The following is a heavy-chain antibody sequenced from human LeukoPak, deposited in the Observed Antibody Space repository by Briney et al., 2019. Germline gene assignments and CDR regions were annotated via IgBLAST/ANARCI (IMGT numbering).Heavy chain of an antibody. J-gene: IGHJ5*02. CDR1: GYSVSAHW. CDR3: VRDGGTDWYDP. Sequence: PGGSLRLSCAASGYSVSAHWMTWVRQAPGKGLEWVANIKQDGSEKTYVDSVKGRFTISRDNAKNSLYLQMNSLRVEDTAMYYCVRDGGTDWYDPWGQGTLVTVFS. V-gene: IGHV3-7*01. D-gene: IGHD3-16*01. CDR2: IKQDGSEK.